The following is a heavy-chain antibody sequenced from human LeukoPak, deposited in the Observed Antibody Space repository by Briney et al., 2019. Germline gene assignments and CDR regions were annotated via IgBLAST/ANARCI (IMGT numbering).Heavy chain of an antibody. J-gene: IGHJ6*03. CDR2: IYTSGST. D-gene: IGHD3-3*01. CDR3: AREGPFGVVLYYYYMDV. CDR1: GGSISSYY. Sequence: SETLSLTCTVSGGSISSYYWSWIRQPAGKGLEWIGRIYTSGSTNYNPSLKSRVTMSVDTSKNQFSLKLSSVTAADTAVYYCAREGPFGVVLYYYYMDVWGKGTTVTVSS. V-gene: IGHV4-4*07.